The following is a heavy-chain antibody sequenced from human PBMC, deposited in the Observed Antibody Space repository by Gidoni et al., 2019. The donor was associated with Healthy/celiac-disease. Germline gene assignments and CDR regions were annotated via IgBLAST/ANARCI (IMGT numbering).Heavy chain of an antibody. J-gene: IGHJ4*02. D-gene: IGHD3-3*01. CDR1: GYTFTSYA. CDR2: IYTNTGNP. V-gene: IGHV7-4-1*02. CDR3: ARAPYYDFWSGSGQDY. Sequence: QVQLVQSGSELKKPGASVTVSFKASGYTFTSYAMNWVRQAPGQWLELMGWIYTNTGNPTYAQGFTGRFVFSLDTSVSTAYLQISSLKAEDTAVDYCARAPYYDFWSGSGQDYWGQGTLVTVSS.